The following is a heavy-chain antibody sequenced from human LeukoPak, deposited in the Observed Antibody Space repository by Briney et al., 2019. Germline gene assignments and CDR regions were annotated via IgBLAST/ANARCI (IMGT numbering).Heavy chain of an antibody. CDR2: INWNGGST. CDR3: ARDAHFGGVFDI. D-gene: IGHD2-21*01. V-gene: IGHV3-20*04. Sequence: RPGGSLRLSCAASVFTYDDYAMSGARQAPGKGLEWVCGINWNGGSTGYVDSVKGRFAISRDNAKNTLYLQMNSLRGEGTALYYCARDAHFGGVFDIWGQGTMVTVSS. J-gene: IGHJ3*02. CDR1: VFTYDDYA.